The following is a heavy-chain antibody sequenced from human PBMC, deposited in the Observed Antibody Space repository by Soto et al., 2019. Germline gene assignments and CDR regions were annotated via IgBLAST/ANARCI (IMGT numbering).Heavy chain of an antibody. CDR3: AREDFEYTFGQGAFDV. V-gene: IGHV3-33*01. CDR1: GFTFSTSV. J-gene: IGHJ3*01. D-gene: IGHD5-18*01. Sequence: GGSLRLSCEASGFTFSTSVMHWVRQAPGKGLEWLALIWYDGSKECHVDSVKGRFTISRDNSKNTLYLQMNSLRAEDTAVYYSAREDFEYTFGQGAFDVWGLGTTVTVSS. CDR2: IWYDGSKE.